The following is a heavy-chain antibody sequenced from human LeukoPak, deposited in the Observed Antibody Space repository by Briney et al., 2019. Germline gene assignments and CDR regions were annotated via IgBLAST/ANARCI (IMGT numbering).Heavy chain of an antibody. CDR1: GFTFSSYD. CDR2: IGTAGDP. D-gene: IGHD2/OR15-2a*01. Sequence: GGSLRLSCAASGFTFSSYDMHWVRQATGKGLEWVSAIGTAGDPYYPGSVKGRFTISRENAKNSLYLQMNCLRAGDTAVYYCARRGHFSDAFDIWGQGTMVTVSS. CDR3: ARRGHFSDAFDI. J-gene: IGHJ3*02. V-gene: IGHV3-13*05.